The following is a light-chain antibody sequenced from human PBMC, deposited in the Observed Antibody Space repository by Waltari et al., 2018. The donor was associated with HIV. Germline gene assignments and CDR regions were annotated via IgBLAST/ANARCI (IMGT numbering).Light chain of an antibody. J-gene: IGLJ3*02. CDR2: RND. Sequence: SVLTQPPSASGTPGQRVSISCSGSSSNIGSNYVYWYQQLPGTAPKLLMYRNDERPSGVPDRFSGSKSGTSASLAISGLRSEDEADYYCAAWDDSLSAWVFGGGTKLTVL. CDR3: AAWDDSLSAWV. CDR1: SSNIGSNY. V-gene: IGLV1-47*01.